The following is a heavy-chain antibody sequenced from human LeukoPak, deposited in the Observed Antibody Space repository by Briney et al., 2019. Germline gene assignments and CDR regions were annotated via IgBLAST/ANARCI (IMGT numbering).Heavy chain of an antibody. J-gene: IGHJ4*02. Sequence: GSVKDSCKASGYTFTGYYMHWVRQAPGQGLEWMGWINPNSGGTNYAQKLQGRVTMTRDTSISTAYMELSRLRSDDTAVYYCARTTMVRGVIITGDYWGQGTPVPLFS. CDR2: INPNSGGT. V-gene: IGHV1-2*02. CDR1: GYTFTGYY. D-gene: IGHD3-10*01. CDR3: ARTTMVRGVIITGDY.